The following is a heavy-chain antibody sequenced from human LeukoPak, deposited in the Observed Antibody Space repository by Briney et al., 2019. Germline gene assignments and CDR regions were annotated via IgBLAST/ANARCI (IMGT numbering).Heavy chain of an antibody. CDR3: ASQRAAYNS. CDR2: ISNSRSYI. J-gene: IGHJ5*02. V-gene: IGHV3-21*01. D-gene: IGHD5-24*01. Sequence: PGGSLRLSCAASGFTFSSYSMNWVRQAPGKGLEWVSSISNSRSYIYYADSVEGRFTISRDNAKNSLYLQMSSLRAEDTPVYYCASQRAAYNSWGQGTLVTVSS. CDR1: GFTFSSYS.